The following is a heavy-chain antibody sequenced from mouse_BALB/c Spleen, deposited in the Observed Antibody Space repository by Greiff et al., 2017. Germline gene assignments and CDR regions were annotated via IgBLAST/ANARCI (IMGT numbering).Heavy chain of an antibody. CDR1: GYTFTSYG. CDR2: INPSNGRT. V-gene: IGHV1S81*02. Sequence: QVQLQQPGAELVKPGASGRLSCKASGYTFTSYGMHGVKQRPGQGLEWIGEINPSNGRTNYNEKFKSKATLTVDKSSSTAYMQLSSLTSEDSAVYYCARFDNYGSSFAYWGQGTLVTVSA. D-gene: IGHD1-1*01. CDR3: ARFDNYGSSFAY. J-gene: IGHJ3*01.